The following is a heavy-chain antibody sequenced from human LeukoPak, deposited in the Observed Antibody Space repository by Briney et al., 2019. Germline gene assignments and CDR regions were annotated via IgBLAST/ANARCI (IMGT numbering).Heavy chain of an antibody. CDR3: ARGKGIYDDIQYYYYYKDV. CDR2: IYYSGST. Sequence: SETLSLTCTVSGGSISSYYWSWIRQPPGKGLEWIGYIYYSGSTNYNPSLKSRVTISVDTSKNQFSLKLSSVNAADTAVYYCARGKGIYDDIQYYYYYKDVLCKGTTVIISS. CDR1: GGSISSYY. D-gene: IGHD3-22*01. J-gene: IGHJ6*03. V-gene: IGHV4-59*01.